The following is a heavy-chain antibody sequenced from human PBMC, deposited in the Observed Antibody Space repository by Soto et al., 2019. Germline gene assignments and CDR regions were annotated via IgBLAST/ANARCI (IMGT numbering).Heavy chain of an antibody. Sequence: SETLSLTCTVSGGSISSSSDYWGWIRQPPGKGLEWIGEIYHSGSTNYNPSLKSRVTISVDKSKNQFSLKLSSVTAADTAVYYCARAPRGNYGYPSYFDYWGQGTLVTVS. CDR1: GGSISSSSDY. CDR2: IYHSGST. CDR3: ARAPRGNYGYPSYFDY. V-gene: IGHV4-39*07. J-gene: IGHJ4*02. D-gene: IGHD3-10*01.